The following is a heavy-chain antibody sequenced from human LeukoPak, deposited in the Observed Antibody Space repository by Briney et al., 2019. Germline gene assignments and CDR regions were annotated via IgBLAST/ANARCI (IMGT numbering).Heavy chain of an antibody. J-gene: IGHJ4*02. V-gene: IGHV3-21*01. CDR1: GFTLGAYT. CDR3: ARDFFHSSDSRPFDY. D-gene: IGHD3-22*01. Sequence: PGGSLRLSCAASGFTLGAYTINWVRQAPGKGLEWVSCIFSRSESILYADSVKGRFTISRDNAKNSLYLQMDSLRVEDTAVYYCARDFFHSSDSRPFDYWGQGTLVTVSS. CDR2: IFSRSESI.